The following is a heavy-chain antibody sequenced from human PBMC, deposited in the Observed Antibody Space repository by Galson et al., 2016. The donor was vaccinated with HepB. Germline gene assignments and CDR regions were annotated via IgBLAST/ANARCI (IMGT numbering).Heavy chain of an antibody. Sequence: GQGLEWMGVINPSGGSTSDTQKFQGRVTMTRDTSTNTVYMELSSLRSEDTAVYYCATQVDNGVYRGQGTQVTVSS. CDR3: ATQVDNGVY. CDR2: INPSGGST. J-gene: IGHJ4*02. D-gene: IGHD2-8*01. V-gene: IGHV1-46*01.